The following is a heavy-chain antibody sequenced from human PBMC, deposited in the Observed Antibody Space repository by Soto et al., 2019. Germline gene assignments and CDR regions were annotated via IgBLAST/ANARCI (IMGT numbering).Heavy chain of an antibody. CDR2: IGWNSFNR. V-gene: IGHV3-9*01. D-gene: IGHD3-10*01. CDR1: GFSFDDYA. J-gene: IGHJ4*02. CDR3: AKDVSGWSAGESPFPVDH. Sequence: DVHLVESGGGLVQPGRSLRLSCGASGFSFDDYAMLWVRQAPGKGLEWGASIGWNSFNRDYADSVKGRFNISRDNAKNSLHLQMNSLIAEDTALYYCAKDVSGWSAGESPFPVDHWGQGTLVTVSS.